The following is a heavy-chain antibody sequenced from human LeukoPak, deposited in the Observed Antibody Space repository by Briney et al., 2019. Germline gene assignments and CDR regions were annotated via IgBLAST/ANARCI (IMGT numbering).Heavy chain of an antibody. J-gene: IGHJ6*03. V-gene: IGHV4-59*01. CDR1: GGSISSYY. Sequence: SQTLSLTCTVSGGSISSYYWSWIRQPPGKGLEWIGYIYYSGSTNYNPSLKSRVTISVDTSKNQFSLKLSSVTAADTAVYYCARTRGSWSPRGEVPAAQPYYYYYMDVWGKGTTVTVSS. D-gene: IGHD2-2*01. CDR3: ARTRGSWSPRGEVPAAQPYYYYYMDV. CDR2: IYYSGST.